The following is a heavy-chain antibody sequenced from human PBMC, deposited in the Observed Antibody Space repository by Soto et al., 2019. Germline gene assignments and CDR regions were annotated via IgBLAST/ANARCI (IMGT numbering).Heavy chain of an antibody. CDR3: AWMGYHYGSGSYPLDY. J-gene: IGHJ4*02. CDR2: MYNSGST. Sequence: PSETLSLTCTVSGGSISSYYWTWIRQPPGKGLEWIGFMYNSGSTHYNPSLKSRVTISLDTSKNQFSLNLRSVTAADTAVYYCAWMGYHYGSGSYPLDYWGQRTLVTVSS. CDR1: GGSISSYY. V-gene: IGHV4-59*08. D-gene: IGHD3-10*01.